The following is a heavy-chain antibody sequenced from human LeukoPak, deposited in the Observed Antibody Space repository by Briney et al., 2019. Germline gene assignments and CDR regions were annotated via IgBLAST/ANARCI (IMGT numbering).Heavy chain of an antibody. J-gene: IGHJ3*02. CDR2: ISSSSTYI. Sequence: AGGSLRLSCAASGFTFSHYSMNWVRQAPGKGLEWVSSISSSSTYIYYADSVKGRFSISRDNAKNSLYLQMNSLRAEDTAVYYCARDRIIYGDYGDAFDIWGQGIMVTVSS. CDR3: ARDRIIYGDYGDAFDI. V-gene: IGHV3-21*01. CDR1: GFTFSHYS. D-gene: IGHD4-17*01.